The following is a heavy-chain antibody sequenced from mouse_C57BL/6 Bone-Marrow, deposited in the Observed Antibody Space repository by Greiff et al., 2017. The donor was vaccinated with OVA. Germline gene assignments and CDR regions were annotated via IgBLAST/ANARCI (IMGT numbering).Heavy chain of an antibody. Sequence: QVQLKQPGAELVKPGASVKLSCTASGYTFTSYWMHWVKQRPGQGLEWIGMIHPNSGSTNYNEKFKSKATLTVDKSSSTAYMQLSSLTTEDSAVYYCARGGFYYSNYVGWDFDVWGTGTTVTVSS. CDR1: GYTFTSYW. D-gene: IGHD2-5*01. J-gene: IGHJ1*03. CDR3: ARGGFYYSNYVGWDFDV. CDR2: IHPNSGST. V-gene: IGHV1-64*01.